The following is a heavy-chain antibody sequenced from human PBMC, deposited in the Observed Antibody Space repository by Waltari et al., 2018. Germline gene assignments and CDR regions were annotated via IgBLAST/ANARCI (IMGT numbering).Heavy chain of an antibody. J-gene: IGHJ4*02. D-gene: IGHD2-15*01. CDR1: GGIFSSYA. CDR3: ARDSSLGYCSGGSCYS. Sequence: QVQLVQSGAEVKKPGSSVKVSCKASGGIFSSYAISWVRQAPGQGLEWMGGIIPIFGTANYAQKFQGRVTITTDESTSTAYMELSSLRSEDTAVYYCARDSSLGYCSGGSCYSWGQGTLVTVSS. CDR2: IIPIFGTA. V-gene: IGHV1-69*05.